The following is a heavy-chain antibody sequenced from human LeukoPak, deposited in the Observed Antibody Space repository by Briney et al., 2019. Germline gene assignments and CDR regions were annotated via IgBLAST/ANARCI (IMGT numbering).Heavy chain of an antibody. CDR2: GLYTGNT. V-gene: IGHV4-39*02. CDR1: GGSISVNHYY. CDR3: AREHRSSKYFDS. D-gene: IGHD6-6*01. Sequence: PSETLSLTCSVSGGSISVNHYYWGWIRQPPGKGLEWIGSGLYTGNTYSNPSLRSRVTISVDTSKNEFSLKMNSVTAADTAVYYCAREHRSSKYFDSWGQGALMIVSS. J-gene: IGHJ4*02.